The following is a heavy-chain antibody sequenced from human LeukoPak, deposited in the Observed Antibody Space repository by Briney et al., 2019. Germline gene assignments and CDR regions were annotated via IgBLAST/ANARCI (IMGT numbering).Heavy chain of an antibody. CDR2: INSDGSWT. CDR1: GNQW. J-gene: IGHJ4*02. CDR3: VSFYETY. D-gene: IGHD2-2*01. V-gene: IGHV3-74*01. Sequence: AGGSLRLLCGASGNQWMHWAPQATGEGLVWVSHINSDGSWTSYADSVKGRFTISKDNAKNTVYLQMNNLRAEDTAVYYCVSFYETYWGRGTLVTVSS.